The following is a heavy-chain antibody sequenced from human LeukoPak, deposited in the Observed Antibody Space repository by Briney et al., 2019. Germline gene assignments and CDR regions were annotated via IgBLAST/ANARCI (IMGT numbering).Heavy chain of an antibody. D-gene: IGHD3-22*01. CDR1: GGSFSGYY. CDR3: ARGLLPYYYDSSGYNVYFDY. V-gene: IGHV4-34*01. CDR2: INHSGST. J-gene: IGHJ4*02. Sequence: PSETLSLTCAVYGGSFSGYYWSWIRQPPGKGLAWIGEINHSGSTNYNPSRKSRVTISVDTSKNQVALKLSSVTAADTAVYYCARGLLPYYYDSSGYNVYFDYWGQGTLVTVSS.